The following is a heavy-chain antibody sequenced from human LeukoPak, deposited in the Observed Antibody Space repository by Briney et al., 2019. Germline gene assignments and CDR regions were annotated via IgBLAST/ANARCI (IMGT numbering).Heavy chain of an antibody. D-gene: IGHD6-13*01. CDR1: GYTFTCYG. V-gene: IGHV1-18*01. J-gene: IGHJ6*02. Sequence: GASVKASCKASGYTFTCYGISWVRQAPGQGLEWMGWISAYNGNTNYAQKLQGRVTMTTDTSTSTAYMELRSLRSDDTAVYYCARDSQPAYYYGMDVWGQGTTVTVSS. CDR3: ARDSQPAYYYGMDV. CDR2: ISAYNGNT.